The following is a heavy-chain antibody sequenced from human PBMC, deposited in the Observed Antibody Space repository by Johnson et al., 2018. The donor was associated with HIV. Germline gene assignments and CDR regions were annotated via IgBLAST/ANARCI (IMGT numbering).Heavy chain of an antibody. J-gene: IGHJ3*02. Sequence: QVQLVESGGGVVQPGRSLRLSCAASGFTFSNYAMHWVRQAPGKGLEWVAVIWYDGSNNYYADSVKGRFTISKDNSRNTLFLHMNSLRADDTAVYYCTTGLYWNDAFNIWGQGTMVSVSS. D-gene: IGHD1-1*01. CDR3: TTGLYWNDAFNI. CDR2: IWYDGSNN. CDR1: GFTFSNYA. V-gene: IGHV3-33*01.